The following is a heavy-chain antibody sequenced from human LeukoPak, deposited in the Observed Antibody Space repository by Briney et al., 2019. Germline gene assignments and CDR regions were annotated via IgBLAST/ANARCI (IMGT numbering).Heavy chain of an antibody. CDR1: GVSISSYY. D-gene: IGHD5-24*01. J-gene: IGHJ4*02. V-gene: IGHV4-59*08. Sequence: PSETLSLTCTVSGVSISSYYWSWIRQPPGKGLEWIGYIYYRGSTYYNPSLKSRVTISVDTSKNQFSLKLSSMTAADAAVYYCARRDGYNGPLDYWGQGTLVTVSS. CDR2: IYYRGST. CDR3: ARRDGYNGPLDY.